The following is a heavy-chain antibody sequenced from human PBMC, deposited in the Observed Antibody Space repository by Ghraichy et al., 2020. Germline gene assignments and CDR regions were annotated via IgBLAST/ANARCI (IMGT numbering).Heavy chain of an antibody. CDR1: EFPFTSYA. J-gene: IGHJ4*02. V-gene: IGHV3-23*01. CDR2: IRDNSGAT. D-gene: IGHD3-3*01. Sequence: GGSLRLSCAASEFPFTSYALSWVRQVPGKGLEWVSTIRDNSGATCYADSVRSRFTISRDNSRKILYLQMSNLRDEDTAVYYCAKSRESGYKGKFYFEDWGQGTLVTVSS. CDR3: AKSRESGYKGKFYFED.